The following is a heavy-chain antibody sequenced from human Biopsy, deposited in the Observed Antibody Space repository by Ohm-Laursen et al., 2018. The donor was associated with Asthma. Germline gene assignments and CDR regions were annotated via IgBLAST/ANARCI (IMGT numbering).Heavy chain of an antibody. CDR3: ARGWNCGGDCYSLDS. D-gene: IGHD2-21*02. CDR1: GDSIDGGDYS. V-gene: IGHV4-30-2*06. Sequence: TLSLTCAVSGDSIDGGDYSWTWIRQSPGVGPEWIGYIYRNGDTYYNPTLKNRVTISIDRSKNQFSLRLRSVTAADTAVYYCARGWNCGGDCYSLDSWGQGTLVTVSS. CDR2: IYRNGDT. J-gene: IGHJ4*02.